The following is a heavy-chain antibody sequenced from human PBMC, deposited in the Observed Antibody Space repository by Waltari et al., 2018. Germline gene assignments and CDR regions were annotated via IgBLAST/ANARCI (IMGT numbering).Heavy chain of an antibody. CDR1: GFSISDNY. D-gene: IGHD4-4*01. V-gene: IGHV3-53*01. CDR3: ARDSKFDP. Sequence: EVKLVESGGGLIQHGGSLRLSCAAAGFSISDNYMSWVRQAPGKGLEWLSFINSGVTTYYADSVKRLFTIARDSSKNTVYLQMNSLRAEDTAMYYCARDSKFDPWGQGPLVTVSS. CDR2: INSGVTT. J-gene: IGHJ5*02.